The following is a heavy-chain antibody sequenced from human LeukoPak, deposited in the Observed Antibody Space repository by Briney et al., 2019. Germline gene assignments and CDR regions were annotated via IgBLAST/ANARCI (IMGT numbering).Heavy chain of an antibody. CDR3: ARAPITSPFYFDY. CDR1: GFPLDEHG. D-gene: IGHD2-2*01. J-gene: IGHJ4*02. CDR2: INWSGGST. V-gene: IGHV3-20*04. Sequence: GGSLSLSCTASGFPLDEHGMSWVGQVPGKGLEWVFGINWSGGSTGYADPLRGRFTISRDNAKNSLYLQMDSLRAEDTALYYCARAPITSPFYFDYWGQGTLVTVSS.